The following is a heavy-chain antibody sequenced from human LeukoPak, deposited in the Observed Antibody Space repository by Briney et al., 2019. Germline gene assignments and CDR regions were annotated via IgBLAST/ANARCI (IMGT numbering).Heavy chain of an antibody. CDR2: VIPIFGTA. Sequence: SVKVSCKASGGTFSSYAISWVRQAPGQGLEWMGGVIPIFGTANYAQKFQGRVTITADESTSAAYMELSSLRSEDTAVYYCARRGYNWNDGANWFDPWGQGTLVTVSS. CDR3: ARRGYNWNDGANWFDP. V-gene: IGHV1-69*13. CDR1: GGTFSSYA. D-gene: IGHD1-1*01. J-gene: IGHJ5*02.